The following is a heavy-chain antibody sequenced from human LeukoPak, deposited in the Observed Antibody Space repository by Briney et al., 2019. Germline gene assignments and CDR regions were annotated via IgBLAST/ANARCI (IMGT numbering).Heavy chain of an antibody. V-gene: IGHV4-39*07. D-gene: IGHD3-16*01. J-gene: IGHJ6*03. CDR3: ARCPLGLTYYYYLDV. CDR2: IYYSGST. CDR1: GGSISSSSYY. Sequence: PSETLSLTCTVSGGSISSSSYYWGWIRQPPGKGLEWIGSIYYSGSTNYNPSLKSRVTISVDTSKNQFSLKLSSVTAADTAVYYCARCPLGLTYYYYLDVWGKGTTVTVSS.